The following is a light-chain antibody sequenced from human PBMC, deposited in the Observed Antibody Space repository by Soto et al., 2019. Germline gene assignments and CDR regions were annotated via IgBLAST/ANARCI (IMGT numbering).Light chain of an antibody. V-gene: IGKV3-11*01. J-gene: IGKJ4*01. Sequence: EIVMTQSPATLSVSPGERATLSCRASQSVSSNLAWYQQKPGQAPSLLIYDISARATGIPTRFSGSGSGTEFTLTISSLEPEDSAVYYCQQRSSWLTFGGGTKVEIK. CDR2: DIS. CDR1: QSVSSN. CDR3: QQRSSWLT.